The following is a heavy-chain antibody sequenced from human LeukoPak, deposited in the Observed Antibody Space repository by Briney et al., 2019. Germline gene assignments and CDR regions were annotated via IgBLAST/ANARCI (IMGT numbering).Heavy chain of an antibody. D-gene: IGHD3-22*01. CDR3: ARDSGYYYPSFDY. CDR1: GVTISSYD. V-gene: IGHV1-69*05. J-gene: IGHJ4*02. CDR2: IIPIFSTA. Sequence: ASVNLSCHPSGVTISSYDISCVRQAPGQGLESRGGIIPIFSTANDTQKFQGRVTITTDKSTSTAYMELSSLRSEDTAVYNCARDSGYYYPSFDYWGQGTLVTVSS.